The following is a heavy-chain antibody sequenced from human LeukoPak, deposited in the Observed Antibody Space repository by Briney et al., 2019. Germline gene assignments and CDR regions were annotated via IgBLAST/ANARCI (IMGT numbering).Heavy chain of an antibody. CDR2: ISYDGSNK. J-gene: IGHJ6*02. V-gene: IGHV3-30*04. CDR3: ARDTSYNYGAHAMDV. Sequence: GRSLRLSCAASGFTFSSYAMHWVRQAPGKGLEWVAVISYDGSNKYYADSVKGRFTISRDNSKNTLYLQLNSLRGEDTAIYYCARDTSYNYGAHAMDVWGQGTTVTVSS. D-gene: IGHD4/OR15-4a*01. CDR1: GFTFSSYA.